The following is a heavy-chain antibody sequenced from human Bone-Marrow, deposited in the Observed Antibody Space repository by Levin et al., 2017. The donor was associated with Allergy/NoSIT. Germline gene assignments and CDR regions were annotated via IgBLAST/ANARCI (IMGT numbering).Heavy chain of an antibody. CDR2: IYHSGST. D-gene: IGHD5-12*01. CDR3: VRGRGSSDYAYYFDY. J-gene: IGHJ4*02. Sequence: SETLSLTCTVSGGSISSGGYSWSWIRQPPGKDLEWIGYIYHSGSTYYNPSLKSRATISLDRPKNQFSLNLRSVTAADTAVYYCVRGRGSSDYAYYFDYWGQGTLVTVSS. CDR1: GGSISSGGYS. V-gene: IGHV4-30-2*01.